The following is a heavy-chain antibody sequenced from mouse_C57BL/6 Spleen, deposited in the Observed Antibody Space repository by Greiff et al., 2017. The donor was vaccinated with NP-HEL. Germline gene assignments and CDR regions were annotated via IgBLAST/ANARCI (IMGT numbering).Heavy chain of an antibody. CDR3: ARSLYYSNQVDY. V-gene: IGHV1-81*01. J-gene: IGHJ4*01. CDR2: IYPRSGNT. Sequence: QVQLQQSGAELARPGASVKLSCKASGYTFTGYGISWVKQRTGQGLEWIGEIYPRSGNTYYNEKFKGKATLTADKSSSTAYMELRSLTSEDSAVYFCARSLYYSNQVDYWGQGTSVTVSS. CDR1: GYTFTGYG. D-gene: IGHD2-5*01.